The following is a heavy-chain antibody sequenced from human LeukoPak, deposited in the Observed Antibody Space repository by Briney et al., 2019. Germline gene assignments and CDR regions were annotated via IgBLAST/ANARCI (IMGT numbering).Heavy chain of an antibody. V-gene: IGHV4-4*07. J-gene: IGHJ5*02. Sequence: SETLSLTCTVSGGSINGYYWSWVRQPAGKGLEWIGRVYNSESINYNPSLKSRVTMSIDTSKNQFSLKLNSVTAADTAVYYCARDRSSSYTRDWFDPWGQGALVTVSS. D-gene: IGHD6-13*01. CDR1: GGSINGYY. CDR2: VYNSESI. CDR3: ARDRSSSYTRDWFDP.